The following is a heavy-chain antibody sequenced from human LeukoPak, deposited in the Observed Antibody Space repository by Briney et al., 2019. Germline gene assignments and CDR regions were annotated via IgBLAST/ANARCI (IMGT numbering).Heavy chain of an antibody. Sequence: PGGSLRLSCAASGLTFSRHWVTWVRQAPGKGLEWVANIKHDGSEKNYVDSVKGRFTISRDNAKNSLYLQMNSLRAEDTAVYYCATPLDYYDRSDSHQGGDWGQGTLVTVSS. CDR1: GLTFSRHW. V-gene: IGHV3-7*03. CDR2: IKHDGSEK. J-gene: IGHJ4*02. D-gene: IGHD3-22*01. CDR3: ATPLDYYDRSDSHQGGD.